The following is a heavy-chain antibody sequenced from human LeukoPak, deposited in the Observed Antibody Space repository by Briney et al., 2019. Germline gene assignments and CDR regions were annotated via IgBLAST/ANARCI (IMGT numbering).Heavy chain of an antibody. CDR2: INHSGST. CDR3: ARGGAGIAAAGTSWFDP. J-gene: IGHJ5*02. CDR1: GFTFSSYA. D-gene: IGHD6-13*01. V-gene: IGHV4-34*01. Sequence: KPGGSLRLSCAASGFTFSSYAMSWVRQAPGKGLEWIGEINHSGSTNYNPSLKSRVTISVDTSKNQFSLKLSSVTAADTAVYYCARGGAGIAAAGTSWFDPWGQGTLVTVSS.